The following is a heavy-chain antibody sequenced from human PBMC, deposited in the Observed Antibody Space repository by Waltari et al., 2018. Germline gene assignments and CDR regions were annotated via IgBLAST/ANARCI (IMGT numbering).Heavy chain of an antibody. Sequence: EVQLVESGGVVVQPGGSLRLSCAASGFTFDDYAMHWVRQAPGKGMEWVSRISWDGGSTYYADSVKGRFTISRDNSKNSLYLQMNSLRAEDTALYYCAKSYGDYDWYFDLWGRGTLVTVSS. J-gene: IGHJ2*01. CDR1: GFTFDDYA. CDR3: AKSYGDYDWYFDL. V-gene: IGHV3-43D*04. D-gene: IGHD4-17*01. CDR2: ISWDGGST.